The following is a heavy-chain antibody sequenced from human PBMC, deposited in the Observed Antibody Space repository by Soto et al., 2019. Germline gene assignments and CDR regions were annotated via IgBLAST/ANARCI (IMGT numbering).Heavy chain of an antibody. V-gene: IGHV1-18*01. CDR2: ISVYDGYT. J-gene: IGHJ6*02. CDR1: GYTFSSYG. Sequence: QVQLVQSGAEVKKPGASVKVSCKASGYTFSSYGINWVRQAPGQGLEWLGWISVYDGYTNYAQILQGRVSMTTDTSTRTAYMELRSLRSDDTGVYYCARGGYYDSSGARNYHYYGMSVGGQGTSVTVSS. CDR3: ARGGYYDSSGARNYHYYGMSV. D-gene: IGHD6-19*01.